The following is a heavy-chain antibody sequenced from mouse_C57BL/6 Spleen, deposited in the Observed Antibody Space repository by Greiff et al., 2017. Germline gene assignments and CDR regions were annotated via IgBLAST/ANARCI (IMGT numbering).Heavy chain of an antibody. Sequence: QVQLKESGAELVKPGASVKLSCKASGYTFTEYTIHWVKQRSGQGLEWIGWFYPGSGSIKYNEKFKDKATLTADKSSSTVYMELSRLTSDDSAVYSGARNEDYCDDGYYAMDYWGQGTSVTVSS. CDR1: GYTFTEYT. D-gene: IGHD1-1*01. CDR3: ARNEDYCDDGYYAMDY. V-gene: IGHV1-62-2*01. CDR2: FYPGSGSI. J-gene: IGHJ4*01.